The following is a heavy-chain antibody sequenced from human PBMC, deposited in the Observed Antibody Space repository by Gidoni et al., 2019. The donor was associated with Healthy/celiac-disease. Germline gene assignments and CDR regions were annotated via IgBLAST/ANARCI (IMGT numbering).Heavy chain of an antibody. CDR2: FDPEDGET. CDR1: GYTLTELS. Sequence: QVQLVQSGAEVKKPGASVKVSCKGSGYTLTELSMPWVRQAPGKGLEWMGGFDPEDGETIYAQKFQGRVTMTEDTSTGTAYMELSSLRSEDTAVYYCATAVGVIVPFSFDYWGQGTLVTVSS. V-gene: IGHV1-24*01. D-gene: IGHD3-22*01. CDR3: ATAVGVIVPFSFDY. J-gene: IGHJ4*02.